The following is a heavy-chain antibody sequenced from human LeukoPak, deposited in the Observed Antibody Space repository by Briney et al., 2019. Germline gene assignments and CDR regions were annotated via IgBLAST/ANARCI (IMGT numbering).Heavy chain of an antibody. CDR3: TTLYDYVWGSYRDYFDY. Sequence: GGSLRLSCAASGFTFSNAWMSWVRQAPGKGLEWVGRIKSKTDGGTTDYAAPVKGRFTISRDDSKNTLYLQINSLKTEDTAVYYCTTLYDYVWGSYRDYFDYWGQGTLVTVSS. CDR1: GFTFSNAW. CDR2: IKSKTDGGTT. D-gene: IGHD3-16*02. J-gene: IGHJ4*02. V-gene: IGHV3-15*01.